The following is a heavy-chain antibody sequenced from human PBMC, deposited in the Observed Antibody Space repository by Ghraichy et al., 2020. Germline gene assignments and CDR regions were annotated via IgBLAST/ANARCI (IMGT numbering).Heavy chain of an antibody. CDR1: GFTFSSYW. CDR3: ARVTDFWSGNYYYGMDV. D-gene: IGHD3-3*01. V-gene: IGHV3-7*03. Sequence: GGSLRLSCAASGFTFSSYWMSWVRQAPGKGLEWVANIKQDGSEKYYVDSVKGRFTISRDNAKNSLYLQMNSLRAEDTAVYYCARVTDFWSGNYYYGMDVWGQGTTVTVSS. J-gene: IGHJ6*02. CDR2: IKQDGSEK.